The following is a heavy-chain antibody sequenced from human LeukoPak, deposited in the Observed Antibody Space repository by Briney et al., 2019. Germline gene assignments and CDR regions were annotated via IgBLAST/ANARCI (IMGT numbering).Heavy chain of an antibody. D-gene: IGHD2/OR15-2a*01. J-gene: IGHJ5*02. CDR3: ARHASQIEYNWIDP. CDR1: GGSISSYY. Sequence: SETLSLTCTVSGGSISSYYWSWIRQPPGKGLEWIGYIYYSGSTNYNPSLKSRVTISVDTSKNQFSLKLSSVTAADTAVYYCARHASQIEYNWIDPWGQGTLVTVSS. CDR2: IYYSGST. V-gene: IGHV4-59*08.